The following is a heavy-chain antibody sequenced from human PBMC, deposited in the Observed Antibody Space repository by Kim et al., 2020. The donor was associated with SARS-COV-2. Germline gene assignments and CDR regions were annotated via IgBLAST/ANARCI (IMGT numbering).Heavy chain of an antibody. CDR1: GFTFSSYW. D-gene: IGHD1-26*01. V-gene: IGHV3-7*03. CDR2: IKQDGSEK. J-gene: IGHJ3*02. CDR3: ASTTGIVGAFDAFDI. Sequence: GGSLRLSCAASGFTFSSYWMSWVRQAPGKGLEWVANIKQDGSEKYYVDSVKGRFTISRDNAKNSLYLQMNSLRAEDTAVYYCASTTGIVGAFDAFDIWGQGTMVTVSS.